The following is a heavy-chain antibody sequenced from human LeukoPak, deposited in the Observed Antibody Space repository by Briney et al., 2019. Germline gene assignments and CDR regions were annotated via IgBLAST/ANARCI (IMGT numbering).Heavy chain of an antibody. D-gene: IGHD3-22*01. CDR3: ARGRNSVYYFNVVAPSYFDY. CDR2: INPNRGGT. CDR1: GYTFTGHY. Sequence: ASVKVSCKASGYTFTGHYMHWVRQAPGQGHEWMGRINPNRGGTNYAQKFQGRVTMTRETSINTAYMDLSRLRSDDTAVYYCARGRNSVYYFNVVAPSYFDYWGQGTLVTVSS. J-gene: IGHJ4*02. V-gene: IGHV1-2*06.